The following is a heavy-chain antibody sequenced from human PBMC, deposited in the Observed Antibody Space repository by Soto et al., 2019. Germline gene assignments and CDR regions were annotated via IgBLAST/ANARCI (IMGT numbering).Heavy chain of an antibody. D-gene: IGHD3-22*01. V-gene: IGHV1-18*01. J-gene: IGHJ4*02. CDR2: ISAYNGNT. CDR3: ARGVYYYDNSGYYFPLDY. CDR1: GYTFTSYG. Sequence: ASVKVSCKASGYTFTSYGISWVRQAPGQGLEWMGRISAYNGNTNYAQKLQGRVTMTTDTSTSTAYMELRSLRSDDTAVYYCARGVYYYDNSGYYFPLDYWGQGTLVTVSS.